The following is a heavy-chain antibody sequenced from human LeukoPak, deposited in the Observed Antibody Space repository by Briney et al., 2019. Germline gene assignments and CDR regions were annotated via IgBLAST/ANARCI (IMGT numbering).Heavy chain of an antibody. J-gene: IGHJ4*02. CDR1: GGTFSSYA. D-gene: IGHD2-15*01. CDR2: IIPIFGTA. Sequence: SVKVSCKASGGTFSSYAISWVRQAPGQGLEWMGGIIPIFGTANYAQKFQGRVTITADESTSTAYMELGSLRSEDTAVYYCARASSHCSGGSCYSTDYWGQGTLVTVSS. CDR3: ARASSHCSGGSCYSTDY. V-gene: IGHV1-69*13.